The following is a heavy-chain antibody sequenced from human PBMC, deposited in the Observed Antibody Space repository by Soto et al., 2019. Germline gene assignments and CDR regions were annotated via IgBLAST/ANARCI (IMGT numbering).Heavy chain of an antibody. Sequence: GGSLILCCAASGFTFSSYAMHWVRHAPGKGLEWVAVISYDGSNKYYSDSVKGRFTISRDNSKNTLYLQMNSLRAEDTAVYYCARDGKYSSGWYYFDYWGQGTLVTVSS. CDR1: GFTFSSYA. D-gene: IGHD6-19*01. CDR3: ARDGKYSSGWYYFDY. V-gene: IGHV3-30-3*01. J-gene: IGHJ4*02. CDR2: ISYDGSNK.